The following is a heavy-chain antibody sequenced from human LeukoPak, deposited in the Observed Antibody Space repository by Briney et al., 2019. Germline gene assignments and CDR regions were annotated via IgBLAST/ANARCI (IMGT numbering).Heavy chain of an antibody. V-gene: IGHV3-48*04. CDR2: ISSSGSTI. CDR1: GFRFNTYW. Sequence: GGSLRLSCAASGFRFNTYWMSWVRQAPGKGLEWVSYISSSGSTIYYADSVKGRFTISRDNAKNSLYLQMNSLRAEDTAVYYCAELGITMIGGVWGKGATVTISS. D-gene: IGHD3-10*02. J-gene: IGHJ6*04. CDR3: AELGITMIGGV.